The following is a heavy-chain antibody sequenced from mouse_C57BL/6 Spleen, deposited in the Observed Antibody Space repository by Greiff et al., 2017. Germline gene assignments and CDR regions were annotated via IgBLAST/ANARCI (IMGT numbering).Heavy chain of an antibody. CDR2: IYPGSGST. D-gene: IGHD3-2*02. CDR1: GYTFTSYW. V-gene: IGHV1-55*01. J-gene: IGHJ4*01. CDR3: AREALDSSGYSYAMDY. Sequence: QVQLQQPGAELVKPGASVKMSCKASGYTFTSYWITWVKQRPGQGLEWIGDIYPGSGSTNYNEKFKSKATLTVDTSSSTAYMQLSSLTSEDSAVYYCAREALDSSGYSYAMDYWGQGASVTVAS.